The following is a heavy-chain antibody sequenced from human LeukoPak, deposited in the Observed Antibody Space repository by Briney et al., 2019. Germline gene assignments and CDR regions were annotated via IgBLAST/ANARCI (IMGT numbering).Heavy chain of an antibody. CDR2: INGDGSGT. J-gene: IGHJ4*02. CDR3: AKDRFYDSSGYGDY. D-gene: IGHD3-22*01. Sequence: GGSLRLSCAASGFTFSDYWMHWVRQAPGKGLVWVSRINGDGSGTTYADSVKGRFTISRDNAKNTLFLQMNSLRAEDTAVYYCAKDRFYDSSGYGDYWGQGTLVTVSS. CDR1: GFTFSDYW. V-gene: IGHV3-74*03.